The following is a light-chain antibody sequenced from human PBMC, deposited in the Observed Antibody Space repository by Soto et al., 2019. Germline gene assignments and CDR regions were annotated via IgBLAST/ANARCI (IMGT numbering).Light chain of an antibody. CDR1: QAISIY. V-gene: IGKV1-27*01. Sequence: DIQMTQSPSSLSTSVGDRVTITCRASQAISIYLAWYQQKPGKVPKLLIYAASTLQSGFTSRFSGSGYGTDFILTISRLKPEDGPTYCCQNYNSDQPRFGQGNEEEIK. CDR3: QNYNSDQPR. J-gene: IGKJ1*01. CDR2: AAS.